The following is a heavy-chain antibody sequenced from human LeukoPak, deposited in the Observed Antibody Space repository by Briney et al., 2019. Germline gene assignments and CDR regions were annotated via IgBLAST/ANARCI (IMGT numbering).Heavy chain of an antibody. Sequence: GRSLRLSCAASGFTFRSYPMHWVRQAPGKGLEWVAVISYDGSEKHYADPVKGRFTISRVNSKNTLYLQMNSLRAEDTAVYYCAREGSSGYYPYWGQGILVTVSS. CDR3: AREGSSGYYPY. CDR2: ISYDGSEK. J-gene: IGHJ4*02. D-gene: IGHD3-22*01. V-gene: IGHV3-30-3*01. CDR1: GFTFRSYP.